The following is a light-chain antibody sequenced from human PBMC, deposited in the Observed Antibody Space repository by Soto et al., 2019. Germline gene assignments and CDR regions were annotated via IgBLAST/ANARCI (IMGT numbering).Light chain of an antibody. CDR2: DVS. CDR1: ISDVGSYNR. J-gene: IGLJ1*01. V-gene: IGLV2-18*02. CDR3: NSYTSTTTYV. Sequence: QSALTQPPSGSGSPGQSVTISCTGTISDVGSYNRVSWYQQPPGTAPKLMIYDVSNRPSGVPDRFSGSKSGNTASLTISGLQAEDEADYYCNSYTSTTTYVFGTGTKLT.